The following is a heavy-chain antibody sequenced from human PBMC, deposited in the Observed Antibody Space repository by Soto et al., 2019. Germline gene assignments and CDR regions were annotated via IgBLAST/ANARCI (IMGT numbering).Heavy chain of an antibody. Sequence: EVQLVESGGGFVQPGGSLRLSCAASGFTFSSYSMNWVRQAPVKGLEWGSYISSSSSTIYYADSVKGRFTISRDNAKNSLYLQMNSLRAEDTAVYYCAREEGLLNWFDPWGQGTLVTVSS. V-gene: IGHV3-48*01. D-gene: IGHD1-26*01. CDR3: AREEGLLNWFDP. J-gene: IGHJ5*02. CDR1: GFTFSSYS. CDR2: ISSSSSTI.